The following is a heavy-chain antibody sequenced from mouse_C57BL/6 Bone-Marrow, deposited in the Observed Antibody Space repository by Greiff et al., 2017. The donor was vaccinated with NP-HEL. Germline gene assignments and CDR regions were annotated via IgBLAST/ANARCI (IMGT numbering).Heavy chain of an antibody. CDR1: GYTFTSYW. V-gene: IGHV1-59*01. CDR2: IDPSDSYT. D-gene: IGHD1-1*01. CDR3: ARSYYYGSTHWYFDV. Sequence: QVQLQQPGAELVRPGTSVKLSCTASGYTFTSYWMHWVKQRPGQGLEWIGVIDPSDSYTNYNQKFKGTATLTVDTSSSTAYMQLSSLTSEDSAVYYCARSYYYGSTHWYFDVGGTGTAVTVTS. J-gene: IGHJ1*03.